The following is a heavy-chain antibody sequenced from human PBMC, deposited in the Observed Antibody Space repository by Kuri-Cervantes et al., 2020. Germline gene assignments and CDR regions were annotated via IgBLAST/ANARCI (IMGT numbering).Heavy chain of an antibody. J-gene: IGHJ4*02. V-gene: IGHV1-8*01. CDR1: GYTFTSYD. D-gene: IGHD3-10*01. CDR2: MNPNSGNT. Sequence: ASVKVSCKASGYTFTSYDINWVRQATGQGLEWMGWMNPNSGNTGYAQKSQGRVTMTRNTSISTAYMELSSLRSEDTAVYYCARGLMRKDITMVRGVIAYWGQGTLVTVSS. CDR3: ARGLMRKDITMVRGVIAY.